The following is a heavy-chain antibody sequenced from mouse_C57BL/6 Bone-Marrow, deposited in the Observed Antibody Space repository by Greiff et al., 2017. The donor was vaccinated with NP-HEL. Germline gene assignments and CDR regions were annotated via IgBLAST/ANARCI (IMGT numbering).Heavy chain of an antibody. D-gene: IGHD1-1*01. CDR3: ARDSSYPWFAY. J-gene: IGHJ3*01. CDR2: INPYNGGT. Sequence: EVQLQQSGPVLVKPGASVKMSCKASGYTFTDYYMNWVKQSHGKSLEWIGVINPYNGGTSYNQKFKGKATLTVDKSSSTAYMELNSLTSEDSAVYYCARDSSYPWFAYWGQGSLVTVSA. V-gene: IGHV1-19*01. CDR1: GYTFTDYY.